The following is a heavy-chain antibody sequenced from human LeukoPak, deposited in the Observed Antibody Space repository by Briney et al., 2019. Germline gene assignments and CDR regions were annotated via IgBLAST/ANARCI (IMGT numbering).Heavy chain of an antibody. CDR2: INAGNGNT. CDR3: ARDFSTAAAAHFDY. V-gene: IGHV1-3*01. D-gene: IGHD6-13*01. CDR1: GYTFTSYG. Sequence: APVKVSCKASGYTFTSYGISWVRQAPGQRLEWMGWINAGNGNTKYSQKFQGRVTITRDTSASTAYMELSSLRSEDTAVYYCARDFSTAAAAHFDYWGQGTLVTVSS. J-gene: IGHJ4*02.